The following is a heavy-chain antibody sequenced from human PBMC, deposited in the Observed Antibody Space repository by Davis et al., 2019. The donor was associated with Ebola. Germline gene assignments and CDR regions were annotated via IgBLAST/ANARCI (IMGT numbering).Heavy chain of an antibody. CDR2: INPSAGYT. J-gene: IGHJ6*02. V-gene: IGHV1-46*01. Sequence: ASVKVSCKASGGTFSSYTISWVRQAPGQGLEWMGVINPSAGYTNYAQKFQGRVTITRDTSTSTVSMEVRRLRSDDTAVYYCARDGPDYYGLDVWGQGTAVTVSS. CDR3: ARDGPDYYGLDV. CDR1: GGTFSSYT.